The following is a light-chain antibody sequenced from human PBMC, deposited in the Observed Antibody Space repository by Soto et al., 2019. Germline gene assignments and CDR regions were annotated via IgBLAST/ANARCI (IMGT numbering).Light chain of an antibody. CDR3: AAWDDSLSGRV. V-gene: IGLV1-47*01. Sequence: QSVLTQPPSASGTPGQRVTIYCSGSSSNIGSNYVYWYQQLPGTAPKLLSYRNNQRPSGVPDRFSGSKSGTSASLAISGLRSEDEADYYCAAWDDSLSGRVFGGGTKVTVL. J-gene: IGLJ3*02. CDR1: SSNIGSNY. CDR2: RNN.